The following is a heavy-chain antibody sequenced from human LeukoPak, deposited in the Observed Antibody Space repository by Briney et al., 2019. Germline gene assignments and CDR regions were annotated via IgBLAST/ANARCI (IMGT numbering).Heavy chain of an antibody. V-gene: IGHV4-4*02. Sequence: SSETLSLTCGVSGGXIXSTNXXTXVXQPPXEGLXWIGEVHLSGSNNYHPSLESRVTMSVDMSENHISLKLTSVTAADTAVYYCAREGGPYRPLDYSGQGTLVTVSS. CDR3: AREGGPYRPLDY. CDR2: VHLSGSN. CDR1: GGXIXSTNX. J-gene: IGHJ4*02.